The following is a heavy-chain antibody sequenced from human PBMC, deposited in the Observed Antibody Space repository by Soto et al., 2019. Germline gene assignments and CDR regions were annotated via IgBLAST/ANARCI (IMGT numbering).Heavy chain of an antibody. D-gene: IGHD5-18*01. CDR1: GFNFSSYA. J-gene: IGHJ4*02. V-gene: IGHV3-23*01. CDR2: ISGSGGST. Sequence: GALRLSGAASGFNFSSYAMSWVRQAPGKGLEWVSTISGSGGSTYYADSVKGRFTISRDNSKNTLYLQMNSLRAEDTAVYYCAKDGLGAYSYGSYYFDYWGQGTLVTVS. CDR3: AKDGLGAYSYGSYYFDY.